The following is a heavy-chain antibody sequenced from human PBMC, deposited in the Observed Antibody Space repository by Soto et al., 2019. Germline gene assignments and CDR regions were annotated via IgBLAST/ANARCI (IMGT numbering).Heavy chain of an antibody. CDR1: GFTFSIFA. D-gene: IGHD7-27*01. Sequence: LRLSCAASGFTFSIFAMSWVRQSQGRGLEWVSTMSGSGGSTYYADAVKGRFTISRDKSTGTLYLQMKSLRVEDTAIYYCAKEVSLGSTVDLGYWGQGALVTVSS. J-gene: IGHJ4*02. CDR2: MSGSGGST. V-gene: IGHV3-23*01. CDR3: AKEVSLGSTVDLGY.